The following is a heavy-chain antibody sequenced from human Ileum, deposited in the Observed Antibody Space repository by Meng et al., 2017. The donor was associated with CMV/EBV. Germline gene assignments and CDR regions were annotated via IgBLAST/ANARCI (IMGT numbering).Heavy chain of an antibody. CDR1: EFTFSSYA. D-gene: IGHD2-21*01. V-gene: IGHV3-23*01. CDR2: SSGSGSST. J-gene: IGHJ4*02. CDR3: ANARGI. Sequence: GSLRISCTASEFTFSSYAMNWVRQAAGKGLEWVSTSSGSGSSTYYADSVKGRFTIARDNSKNTLYLQMNSLRAEDTAVYYCANARGIRGQGTLVTVSS.